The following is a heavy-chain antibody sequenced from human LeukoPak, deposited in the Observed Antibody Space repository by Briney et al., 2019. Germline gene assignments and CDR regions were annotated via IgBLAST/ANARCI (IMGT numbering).Heavy chain of an antibody. V-gene: IGHV4-34*01. J-gene: IGHJ4*02. D-gene: IGHD1-14*01. CDR1: GGSFSGYY. CDR3: AYNRNFALDD. CDR2: INHSGST. Sequence: SETLSLTCAVYGGSFSGYYWSWIRQPPGKGLEWIGEINHSGSTNYNPSLKSRVTISVDTSKNQFSLKLSSVTAADTAVYYCAYNRNFALDDWGQGALVTVSS.